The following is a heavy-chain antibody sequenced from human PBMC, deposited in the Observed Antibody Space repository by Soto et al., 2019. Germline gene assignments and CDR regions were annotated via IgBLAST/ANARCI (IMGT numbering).Heavy chain of an antibody. Sequence: GASVKVSFKASGYTFTSYGISWVRQAPGQGLEWMGWISAYNGNTNYAQKLQGRVTMTTDTSTSTAYVELRSLRSDDTAVYYCARVDTAMVRLDYWGQGTLVTVSS. V-gene: IGHV1-18*04. CDR2: ISAYNGNT. D-gene: IGHD5-18*01. CDR1: GYTFTSYG. J-gene: IGHJ4*02. CDR3: ARVDTAMVRLDY.